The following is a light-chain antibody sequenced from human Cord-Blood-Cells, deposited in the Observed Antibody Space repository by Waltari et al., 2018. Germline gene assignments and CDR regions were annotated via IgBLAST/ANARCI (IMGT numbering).Light chain of an antibody. CDR3: MQALQTPLT. CDR1: QSLLHSNGYNY. J-gene: IGKJ4*01. V-gene: IGKV2-28*01. Sequence: DIVMTQSPLSLPVTPGEQASISCRSSQSLLHSNGYNYLDWYLQKTGQSPQLLIYLGSNRASGVPDRFSGSGSGTDFTLKISRVEAEDVGVYYCMQALQTPLTFGGGTKVEFK. CDR2: LGS.